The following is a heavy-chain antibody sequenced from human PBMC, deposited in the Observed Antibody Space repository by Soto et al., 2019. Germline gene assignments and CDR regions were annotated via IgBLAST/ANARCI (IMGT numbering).Heavy chain of an antibody. D-gene: IGHD5-18*01. CDR1: GFTFSSYG. V-gene: IGHV3-33*01. CDR2: IWYDGSNK. Sequence: QVQLVESGGGVVQPGRSLRLSCAASGFTFSSYGMHWVRQAPGKGLEWVAVIWYDGSNKYYADSVKGRFTISRDNSKNTLYLQMNSLRAEGTAVYYCARDHPIYSYYFDYWGQGTLVTVSS. J-gene: IGHJ4*02. CDR3: ARDHPIYSYYFDY.